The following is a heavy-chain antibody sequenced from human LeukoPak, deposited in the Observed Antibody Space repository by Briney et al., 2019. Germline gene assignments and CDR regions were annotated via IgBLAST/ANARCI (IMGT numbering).Heavy chain of an antibody. CDR3: ASSQAGDFDY. CDR2: IYASGST. Sequence: SETLSLTCIVSGGPRSSGSYYWSWIRQPAGRGLEWIGRIYASGSTNYNPSLRNRVTISVDTSKNQFSLKLRSVTAADTAVYYCASSQAGDFDYWGQGTLVTLSS. J-gene: IGHJ4*02. D-gene: IGHD6-13*01. CDR1: GGPRSSGSYY. V-gene: IGHV4-61*02.